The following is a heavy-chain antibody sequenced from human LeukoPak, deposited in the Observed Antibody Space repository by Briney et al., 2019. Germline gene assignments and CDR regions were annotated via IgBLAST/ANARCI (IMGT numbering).Heavy chain of an antibody. CDR1: GFTFGDYG. J-gene: IGHJ6*02. D-gene: IGHD6-13*01. Sequence: PGGSLRLSCTASGFTFGDYGMSWVREAPGKGLEWVGFIRSETYGGTTEYAASVKGRFIISRDESKRIAHLQMNSLTSEDTALYYCARVLSTSWPSYYYYGMDVWGQGTTATVSS. CDR3: ARVLSTSWPSYYYYGMDV. V-gene: IGHV3-49*04. CDR2: IRSETYGGTT.